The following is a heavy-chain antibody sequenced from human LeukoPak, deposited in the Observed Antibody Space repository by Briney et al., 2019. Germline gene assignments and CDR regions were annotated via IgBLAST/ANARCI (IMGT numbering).Heavy chain of an antibody. V-gene: IGHV4-59*01. Sequence: SETLSLTCAVSGGSMSHFHWNWFRQPPGKGLEWIGSLFYNEDAKYNPSVKSRVTMSIDTSKSQFSLRLTSVTAADTAVYYCAKGEKGTTSPFDHGGQGLLVTVSS. CDR3: AKGEKGTTSPFDH. J-gene: IGHJ4*02. CDR2: LFYNEDA. CDR1: GGSMSHFH. D-gene: IGHD4-17*01.